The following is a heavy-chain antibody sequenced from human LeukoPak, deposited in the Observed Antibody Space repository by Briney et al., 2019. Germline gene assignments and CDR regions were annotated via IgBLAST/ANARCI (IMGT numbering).Heavy chain of an antibody. D-gene: IGHD5-24*01. CDR1: GGSISRYY. V-gene: IGHV4-59*01. CDR3: ARGVMATIVQFDY. J-gene: IGHJ4*02. Sequence: SETLSLTCTVSGGSISRYYWSWLRQPPGKGLEWIGYIYYSGSTNYNPSFKSRVTISVDTSKNQFSLKLSSVTAADTAVYYCARGVMATIVQFDYWGQGTLVTVSS. CDR2: IYYSGST.